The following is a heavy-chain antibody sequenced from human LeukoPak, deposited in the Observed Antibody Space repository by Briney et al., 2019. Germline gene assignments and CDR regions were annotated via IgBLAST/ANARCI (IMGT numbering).Heavy chain of an antibody. CDR3: ARGLGRVATVPAPRDY. J-gene: IGHJ4*02. D-gene: IGHD5-12*01. V-gene: IGHV4-34*01. CDR2: INHSGST. Sequence: PSETLSLTCAVYGGSFSGYYWSWIRQPPGKGLEWIGEINHSGSTNYNPSLKSRVTISVDTSKNQFSLKLSSVTAADTAVYYCARGLGRVATVPAPRDYWGQGALVTVSS. CDR1: GGSFSGYY.